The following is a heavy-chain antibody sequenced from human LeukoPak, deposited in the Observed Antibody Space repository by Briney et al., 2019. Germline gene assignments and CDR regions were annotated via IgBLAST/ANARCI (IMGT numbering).Heavy chain of an antibody. CDR1: GFTFSSFE. J-gene: IGHJ3*02. CDR3: ARERVTTGGDAFDI. D-gene: IGHD4-17*01. Sequence: PGGSLRPSCAASGFTFSSFEMTWVRQAPGKGLEWLSYISSSGLTIYYAASVRGRFTISRDNANNSLYLQMNSLRAEDTAVYYCARERVTTGGDAFDIWGQGTMVTVSS. CDR2: ISSSGLTI. V-gene: IGHV3-48*03.